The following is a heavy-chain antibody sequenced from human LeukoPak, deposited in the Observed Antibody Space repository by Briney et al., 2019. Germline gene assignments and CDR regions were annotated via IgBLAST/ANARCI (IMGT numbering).Heavy chain of an antibody. CDR3: AREGSRDRSGYYYFDY. CDR1: GFTFSSYW. CDR2: IYSGGST. V-gene: IGHV3-66*01. D-gene: IGHD3-22*01. J-gene: IGHJ4*02. Sequence: GGSLRLSCAASGFTFSSYWMSWVRQAPGKGLEWVSVIYSGGSTYYADSVKGRFTISRDNSKNTLYLQMNSLRAEDTAVYYCAREGSRDRSGYYYFDYWGQGTLVTVSS.